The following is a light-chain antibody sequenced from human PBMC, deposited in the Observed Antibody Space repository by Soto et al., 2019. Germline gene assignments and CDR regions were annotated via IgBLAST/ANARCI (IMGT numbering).Light chain of an antibody. CDR1: QSISSY. CDR3: QPSYSTPWT. Sequence: DIQMTQSLSSLSASLGDRVTITCRASQSISSYLNWYQQKPGKAPKLLIYAASSLESGVPSRFSGSGSGTDCALTISSWQPEDFATYYCQPSYSTPWTFRRGTKVEIK. J-gene: IGKJ1*01. V-gene: IGKV1-39*01. CDR2: AAS.